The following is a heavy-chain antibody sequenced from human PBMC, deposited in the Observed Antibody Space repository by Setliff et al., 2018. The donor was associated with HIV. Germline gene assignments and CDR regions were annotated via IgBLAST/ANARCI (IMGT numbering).Heavy chain of an antibody. CDR2: ISHSGGT. D-gene: IGHD3-10*01. Sequence: SETLSLTCAVYGGSLSGYYWNWICQSPGKGLEWIGKISHSGGTNYNPSLRSRLTMSMDTPKNQVSLKLNSVTAADMAMYYCARGFYSHRVKDAFDLWGPGTMVTVSS. V-gene: IGHV4-34*01. J-gene: IGHJ3*01. CDR1: GGSLSGYY. CDR3: ARGFYSHRVKDAFDL.